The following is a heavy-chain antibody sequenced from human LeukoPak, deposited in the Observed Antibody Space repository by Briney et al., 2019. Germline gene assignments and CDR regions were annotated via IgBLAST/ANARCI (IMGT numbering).Heavy chain of an antibody. V-gene: IGHV1-46*03. J-gene: IGHJ4*02. CDR1: GYTFTSYY. D-gene: IGHD3-10*01. CDR2: INPSGGST. Sequence: GASVKVSCKASGYTFTSYYMHWVRQAPGQGLEWMGIINPSGGSTSYAQKFQGRVTMTRDTSTSTVYMELSSPRSEDTAVYYCARDKVGGSGLGSFDYWGQGTLVTVSS. CDR3: ARDKVGGSGLGSFDY.